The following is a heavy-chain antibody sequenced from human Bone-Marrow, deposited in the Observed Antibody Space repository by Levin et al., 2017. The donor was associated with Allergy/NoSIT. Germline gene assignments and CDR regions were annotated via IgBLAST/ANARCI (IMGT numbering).Heavy chain of an antibody. CDR2: INSDGSST. CDR1: GFTFSSYW. J-gene: IGHJ5*02. CDR3: ARADYVNRFDP. D-gene: IGHD4/OR15-4a*01. V-gene: IGHV3-74*01. Sequence: GESLKISCAASGFTFSSYWMHWVRQAPGKGLVWVSRINSDGSSTSYADSVKGRFTISRDNAKNTLYLQMNSLRAEDTAVYYCARADYVNRFDPWGQGTLVTVSS.